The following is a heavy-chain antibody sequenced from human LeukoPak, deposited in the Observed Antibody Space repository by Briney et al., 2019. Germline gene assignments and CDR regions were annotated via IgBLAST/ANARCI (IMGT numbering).Heavy chain of an antibody. Sequence: PGGSLRLSCAAPGFTFSSYEMNWVRQAPGKGLEWVSSITTSSSYIYYADAVKGRFTISRDNAKNSLYLQMNSLRAEDTAVYYCARDNTVYGSGSYAFDIWGQGTMVIVSS. V-gene: IGHV3-21*01. CDR1: GFTFSSYE. J-gene: IGHJ3*02. D-gene: IGHD3-10*01. CDR3: ARDNTVYGSGSYAFDI. CDR2: ITTSSSYI.